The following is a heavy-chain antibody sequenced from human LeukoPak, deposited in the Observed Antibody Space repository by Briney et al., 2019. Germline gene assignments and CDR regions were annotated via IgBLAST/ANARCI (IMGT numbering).Heavy chain of an antibody. D-gene: IGHD2-2*01. CDR2: RNPADSDT. Sequence: GESLKISCKGSAYMFANYWIGWVRQMPGKGLEWMGLRNPADSDTRYSPSFQGQVTISVDKSTSTAYLEWSSLKASDTAMYYCARHVSSSRVAYDVWGQGTMVTVSS. CDR1: AYMFANYW. CDR3: ARHVSSSRVAYDV. V-gene: IGHV5-51*01. J-gene: IGHJ3*01.